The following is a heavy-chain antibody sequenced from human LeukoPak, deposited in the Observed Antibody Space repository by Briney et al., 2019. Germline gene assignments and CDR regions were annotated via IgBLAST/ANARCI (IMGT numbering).Heavy chain of an antibody. CDR1: GYSISSGYY. V-gene: IGHV4-61*01. CDR3: ARDRSVWNDVGYFDY. CDR2: IYYSGST. J-gene: IGHJ4*02. Sequence: SETLSLTCTVSGYSISSGYYWGWIRQPPGKGLEWIGYIYYSGSTRYNPSLKSRVTISVDTSKNHFSLKLSSVTAADTAVYYCARDRSVWNDVGYFDYWGQGSLVTVSS. D-gene: IGHD1-1*01.